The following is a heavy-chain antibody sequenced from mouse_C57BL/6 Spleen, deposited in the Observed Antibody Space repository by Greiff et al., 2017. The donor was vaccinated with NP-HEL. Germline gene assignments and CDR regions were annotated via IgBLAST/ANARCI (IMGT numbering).Heavy chain of an antibody. CDR1: GYTFTSYW. CDR3: ARLDTTAYSFDY. V-gene: IGHV1-59*01. CDR2: IDPSDSYT. J-gene: IGHJ2*01. D-gene: IGHD1-2*01. Sequence: QVQLQQPGAELVRPGTSVKLSCKASGYTFTSYWMHWVKQRPGQGLEWIGVIDPSDSYTNYNQKFKGKATLTVDTSSSTAYMQLSSLTSEDSAVYYCARLDTTAYSFDYWGQGTTLTVSS.